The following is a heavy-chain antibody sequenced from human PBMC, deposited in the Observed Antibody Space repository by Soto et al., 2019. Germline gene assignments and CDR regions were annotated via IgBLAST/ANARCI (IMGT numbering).Heavy chain of an antibody. CDR2: IYWDDDK. D-gene: IGHD6-13*01. CDR3: AHLTYSSSAKYYFDY. V-gene: IGHV2-5*02. Sequence: QITLKESGPALVKPTQTLTLTCTFSGISLSTSGVGVGWIRQPPGKALEWLALIYWDDDKRYSPSLKSRLTITKDTSKNQVVLTMTNMDPVDTATYYCAHLTYSSSAKYYFDYWGQGTLVTVSS. J-gene: IGHJ4*02. CDR1: GISLSTSGVG.